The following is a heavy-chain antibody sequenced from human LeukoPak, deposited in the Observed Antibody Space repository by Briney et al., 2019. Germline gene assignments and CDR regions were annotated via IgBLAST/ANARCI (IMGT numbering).Heavy chain of an antibody. CDR2: ISSSGST. CDR1: GYSISSGYY. Sequence: SETLSLTCTVSGYSISSGYYWSWIRQPAGKGLEWIGRISSSGSTNYNPSLKSRVTISVDTSKNQFSLKLSSVTAADTAVYFCARGPYSYDSSGAFDIWGQGTMVTVSS. CDR3: ARGPYSYDSSGAFDI. D-gene: IGHD3-22*01. V-gene: IGHV4-38-2*02. J-gene: IGHJ3*02.